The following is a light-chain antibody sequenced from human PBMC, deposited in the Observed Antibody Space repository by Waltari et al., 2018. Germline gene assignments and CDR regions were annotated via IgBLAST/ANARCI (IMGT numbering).Light chain of an antibody. CDR1: QSVSSY. CDR2: DAS. Sequence: EIVLTQSPATLPLSPGERATLSCRASQSVSSYLAWYQQKPGQAPRLLIYDASNRATGIPARFSGSGSGTDFTLTISILEPEDFAVYYCQQRSNWPPLFGGGTKVEIK. J-gene: IGKJ4*01. CDR3: QQRSNWPPL. V-gene: IGKV3-11*01.